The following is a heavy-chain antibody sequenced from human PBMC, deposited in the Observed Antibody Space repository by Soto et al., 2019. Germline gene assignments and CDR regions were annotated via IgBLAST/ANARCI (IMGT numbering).Heavy chain of an antibody. V-gene: IGHV4-59*01. D-gene: IGHD2-2*01. CDR2: IYYSGNT. J-gene: IGHJ6*02. CDR1: GGSISSYY. CDR3: ARASPDIGVVPAAMPDYYYVMDV. Sequence: PSETLSLTCTVSGGSISSYYWNWIRQPPGKGLEWIGYIYYSGNTNYNPSLKSRVTISVDTSKNQFSLKLSSVTAADTAVYYCARASPDIGVVPAAMPDYYYVMDVWGQGTTVTVSS.